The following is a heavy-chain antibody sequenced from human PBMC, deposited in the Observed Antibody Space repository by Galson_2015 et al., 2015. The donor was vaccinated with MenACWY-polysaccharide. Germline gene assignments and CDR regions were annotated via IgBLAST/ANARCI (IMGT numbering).Heavy chain of an antibody. J-gene: IGHJ4*02. CDR1: GFTFSSYT. CDR3: ARGIVESSIRPVDF. CDR2: MSYDGTNQ. Sequence: SLRLSCAASGFTFSSYTMHWVRQTPGKGLEWVALMSYDGTNQYYADSVKGRLTLSRDNSKSTLYLQMDSLRAEGTAVYYCARGIVESSIRPVDFCGQSSLSTVSS. D-gene: IGHD6-6*01. V-gene: IGHV3-30*01.